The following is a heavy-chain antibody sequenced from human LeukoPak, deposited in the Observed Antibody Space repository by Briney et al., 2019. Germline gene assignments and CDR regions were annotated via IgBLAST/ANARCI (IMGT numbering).Heavy chain of an antibody. CDR2: INSSGRTI. V-gene: IGHV3-11*01. D-gene: IGHD2/OR15-2a*01. CDR3: ARDRGYSTSPFDY. Sequence: PGGSLRLSCTASGFTFGDYYMTWIRQAPGKGPEWLAYINSSGRTIYYADSVRGRFTISRDNAKNSLYLQMNSLRVEDTAIYYCARDRGYSTSPFDYWGQGTLVTVSS. CDR1: GFTFGDYY. J-gene: IGHJ4*02.